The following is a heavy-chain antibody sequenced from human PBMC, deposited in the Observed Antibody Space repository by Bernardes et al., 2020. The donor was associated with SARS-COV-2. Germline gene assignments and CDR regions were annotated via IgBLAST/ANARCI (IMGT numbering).Heavy chain of an antibody. D-gene: IGHD5-18*01. CDR1: GFTFDDFA. V-gene: IGHV3-9*01. Sequence: GGSLRLSCAASGFTFDDFAMHWVRQAPGKGLEWVSGITRNSDTIGYADSVKGRFTISRDNAKNSLYLQMNSLRAEDTALYYCAKGHVDTSMALQYWGQGTLVTVSS. CDR2: ITRNSDTI. J-gene: IGHJ4*02. CDR3: AKGHVDTSMALQY.